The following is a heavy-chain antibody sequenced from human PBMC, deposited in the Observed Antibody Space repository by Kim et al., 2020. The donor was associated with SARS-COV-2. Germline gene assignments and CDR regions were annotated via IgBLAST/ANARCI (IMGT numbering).Heavy chain of an antibody. D-gene: IGHD3-10*01. V-gene: IGHV6-1*01. CDR1: GDSVSSNSAA. CDR2: TYYRSKWYN. CDR3: ARGIEDYYGSGSYYKAPSVVFYY. Sequence: SQTLSLTCAISGDSVSSNSAAWNWIRQSPSRGLEWLGRTYYRSKWYNDYAVSVKSRITINPDTSKNQFSLQLNSVTPEDTAVYYCARGIEDYYGSGSYYKAPSVVFYYWGQGTLVTVSS. J-gene: IGHJ4*02.